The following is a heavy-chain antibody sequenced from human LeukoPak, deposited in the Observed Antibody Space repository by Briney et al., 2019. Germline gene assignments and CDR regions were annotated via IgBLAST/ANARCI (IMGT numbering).Heavy chain of an antibody. V-gene: IGHV3-23*01. Sequence: PGGSLRLSCAASGLTFTSYAMTWVRQAPGKGLEWVSAISGSGTSTYYADSVKGRFSISRDNSKNTLYLQMKSLRAEDTAVYYCTKDKVSRGYLDYWGQGTLVTVSS. J-gene: IGHJ4*02. CDR2: ISGSGTST. CDR3: TKDKVSRGYLDY. D-gene: IGHD1-26*01. CDR1: GLTFTSYA.